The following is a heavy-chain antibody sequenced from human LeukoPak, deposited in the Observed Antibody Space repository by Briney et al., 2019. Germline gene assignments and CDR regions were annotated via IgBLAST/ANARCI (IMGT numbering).Heavy chain of an antibody. V-gene: IGHV4-4*09. J-gene: IGHJ5*02. CDR2: IFTSGRT. Sequence: PSETLSLTCTVSGGSFSSYCWSWVRQSPGKGLEWIGYIFTSGRTDYNPSLKSRVTMSVDTSKNQLSMELRFLTAADTAVYYCATSHDVKTAPYDLWGQGTLVTVSS. CDR3: ATSHDVKTAPYDL. D-gene: IGHD2-21*01. CDR1: GGSFSSYC.